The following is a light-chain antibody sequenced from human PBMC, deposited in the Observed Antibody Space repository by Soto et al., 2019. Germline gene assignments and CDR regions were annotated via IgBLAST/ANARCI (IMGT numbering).Light chain of an antibody. CDR3: TSYSRYRVLV. CDR2: EVS. CDR1: SSDIGGYKY. J-gene: IGLJ3*02. V-gene: IGLV2-14*01. Sequence: QSALTQPASVSGSLGQSITISCTGTSSDIGGYKYVSWYQQHPGKAPKLIIFEVSNRPSGVSGRFSGSNSGNTASLTISGLQAEDEADYYCTSYSRYRVLVFGGGTKVNVL.